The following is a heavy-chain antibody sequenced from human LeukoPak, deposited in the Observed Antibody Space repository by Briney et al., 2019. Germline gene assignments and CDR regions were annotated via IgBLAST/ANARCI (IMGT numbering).Heavy chain of an antibody. J-gene: IGHJ4*02. CDR3: ARVEDPDTAMVKGYYFDY. Sequence: SETLSLTCTVSGGSISSYYWSWIRQPPGKGLEWIGYIYYSGSTNYNPSLKSRVTISVDTSKNQFSLKLSSVTAADTAVYYCARVEDPDTAMVKGYYFDYWGQGTLVTVSS. CDR2: IYYSGST. D-gene: IGHD5-18*01. CDR1: GGSISSYY. V-gene: IGHV4-59*01.